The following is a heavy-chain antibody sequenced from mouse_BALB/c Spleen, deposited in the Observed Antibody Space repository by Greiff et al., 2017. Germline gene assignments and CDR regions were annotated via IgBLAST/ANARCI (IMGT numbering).Heavy chain of an antibody. Sequence: VQLQQPGAELVKPGASVKLSCKASGYTFTSYYMYWVKQRPGQGLEWIGGINPSNGGTNFNEKFKSKATLTVDKSSSTAYMQLSSLTSEDSAVYYCTRGSLYYGSSYDYAMDYWGQGTSVTVSS. CDR3: TRGSLYYGSSYDYAMDY. CDR2: INPSNGGT. J-gene: IGHJ4*01. CDR1: GYTFTSYY. D-gene: IGHD1-1*01. V-gene: IGHV1S81*02.